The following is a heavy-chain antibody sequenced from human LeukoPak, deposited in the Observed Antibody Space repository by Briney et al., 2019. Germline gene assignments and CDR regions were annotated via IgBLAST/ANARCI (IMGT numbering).Heavy chain of an antibody. CDR2: ISGSGGST. CDR3: AKATGGHSGSYPL. D-gene: IGHD3-10*01. V-gene: IGHV3-23*01. Sequence: GGSLRLSCAASGFTFSSYAMSWVRQPPGKGLEWVSAISGSGGSTYYADSVKGRFTISRDNSKNTLYLQMNSLRAEDTAVYYCAKATGGHSGSYPLWGQGTLVTVSS. CDR1: GFTFSSYA. J-gene: IGHJ4*02.